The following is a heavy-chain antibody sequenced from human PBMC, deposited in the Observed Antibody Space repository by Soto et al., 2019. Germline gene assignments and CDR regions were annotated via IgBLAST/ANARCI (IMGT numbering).Heavy chain of an antibody. J-gene: IGHJ4*02. V-gene: IGHV1-18*01. Sequence: GAPGKVSFKASGYTLTRYGIRWVRQGPGQGREWMGWISAYNGNTNYAQKLQGRVTMTTDTSTSTAYMELRSLRSDDTAVYYCARVGLDYWGQGTLVTVSS. CDR3: ARVGLDY. CDR1: GYTLTRYG. CDR2: ISAYNGNT.